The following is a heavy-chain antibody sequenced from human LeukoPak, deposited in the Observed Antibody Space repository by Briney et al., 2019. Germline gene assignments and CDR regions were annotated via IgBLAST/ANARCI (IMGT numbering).Heavy chain of an antibody. CDR3: ARGPTLGLDI. J-gene: IGHJ3*02. Sequence: ASVKVSCKASGYTFTAYYIHWVRQAPGQGLEWMGWINPNSGDTALLQRFQGRVTMTRDTSIITAYMELSSLTSDDTGMYYCARGPTLGLDIWGQGTMVTVSS. CDR1: GYTFTAYY. CDR2: INPNSGDT. V-gene: IGHV1-2*02.